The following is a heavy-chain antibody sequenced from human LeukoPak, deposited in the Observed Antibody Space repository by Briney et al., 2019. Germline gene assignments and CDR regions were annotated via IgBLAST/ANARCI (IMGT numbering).Heavy chain of an antibody. CDR1: GIIFSNYG. CDR3: AKGRRVGSLMAADY. CDR2: ISGSGAKT. J-gene: IGHJ4*02. V-gene: IGHV3-23*01. D-gene: IGHD6-13*01. Sequence: GGSLRLSCTVSGIIFSNYGMSWVRQAPGKGLEWVSGISGSGAKTYYADSVKGRFSISRDNSKNTLYLQMNSLRAEDTAVYYCAKGRRVGSLMAADYWGQGTLVTVSS.